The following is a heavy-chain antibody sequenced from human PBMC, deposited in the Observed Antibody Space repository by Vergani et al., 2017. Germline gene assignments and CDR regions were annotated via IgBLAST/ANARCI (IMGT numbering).Heavy chain of an antibody. D-gene: IGHD1-26*01. Sequence: QVQLVQSGAEVKKPGSSVKVSCKASGGTFSSYAISWVRQAPGQGLEWMGGIIPIFGTANYAQKFQGRVTITADESTSTDYMELRSMGSDDTAVYYCAGTSGGYTTDPFDIWGQGTMVTVSS. CDR2: IIPIFGTA. CDR1: GGTFSSYA. V-gene: IGHV1-69*01. CDR3: AGTSGGYTTDPFDI. J-gene: IGHJ3*02.